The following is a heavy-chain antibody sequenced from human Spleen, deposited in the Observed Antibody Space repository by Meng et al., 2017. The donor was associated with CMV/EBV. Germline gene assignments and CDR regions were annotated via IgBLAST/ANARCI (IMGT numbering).Heavy chain of an antibody. J-gene: IGHJ4*02. CDR3: AREGSTGAYFDY. V-gene: IGHV6-1*01. Sequence: SGYSVFSNRAAWHWLRQSPSGGLEWLGRTYYRSKWYNDYAVSVKSRITINPDTSKNQFSLQLNSVTPEDTAVYYCAREGSTGAYFDYWGQGTLVTVSS. CDR1: GYSVFSNRAA. CDR2: TYYRSKWYN. D-gene: IGHD2-2*01.